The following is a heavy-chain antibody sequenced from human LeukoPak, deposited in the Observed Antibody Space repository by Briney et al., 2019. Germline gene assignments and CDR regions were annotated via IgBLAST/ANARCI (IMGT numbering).Heavy chain of an antibody. CDR1: GFTFSSYA. D-gene: IGHD1-1*01. CDR2: ISSNGGST. CDR3: ARDHSGTQDY. V-gene: IGHV3-64D*09. Sequence: GGSLRLSCSAPGFTFSSYAMHWVRQAPGKGLEYVSAISSNGGSTYYADSVKGRFTISRDNSKNTLYLQMSSLRAEDTAVYSCARDHSGTQDYWGQGTLVTVSS. J-gene: IGHJ4*02.